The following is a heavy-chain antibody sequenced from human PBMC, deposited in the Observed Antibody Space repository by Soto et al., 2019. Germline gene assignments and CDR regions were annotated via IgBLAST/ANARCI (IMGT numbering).Heavy chain of an antibody. CDR1: GGSFSCYY. Sequence: SETLSLTCAVYGGSFSCYYWIWIRQHPGKGLEWIGYIYYSGSTYYNPSLKSRVTISVDTSKNQFSLKLSSVTAADTAVYYCARVHPKFGELRVFDYWGQGTLVTVSS. V-gene: IGHV4-31*11. J-gene: IGHJ4*02. D-gene: IGHD3-10*01. CDR2: IYYSGST. CDR3: ARVHPKFGELRVFDY.